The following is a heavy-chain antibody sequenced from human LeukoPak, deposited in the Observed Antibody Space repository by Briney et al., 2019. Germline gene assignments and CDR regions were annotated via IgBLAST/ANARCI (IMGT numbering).Heavy chain of an antibody. Sequence: PSETLSLTCAVYGGSFSGYYWGWIRQPPGKGLEWIGSIYHSGSTYYNPSLKSRVTISVDTSKNQFSLKLSSVTAADTAVYYCARHSRSSIFGVVMAVSYWGQGTLVTVSS. CDR2: IYHSGST. D-gene: IGHD3-3*01. CDR3: ARHSRSSIFGVVMAVSY. CDR1: GGSFSGYY. V-gene: IGHV4-38-2*01. J-gene: IGHJ4*02.